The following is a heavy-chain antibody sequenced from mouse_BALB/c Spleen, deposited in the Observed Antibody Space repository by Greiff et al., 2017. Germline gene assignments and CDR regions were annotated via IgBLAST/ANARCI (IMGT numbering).Heavy chain of an antibody. V-gene: IGHV14-1*02. CDR3: ASYDGYYTDY. D-gene: IGHD2-3*01. CDR1: GFNIKDYY. CDR2: IDPENGNT. J-gene: IGHJ2*01. Sequence: EVQLQQSGAELVRPGALVKLSCKASGFNIKDYYMHWVKQRPEQGLEWIGWIDPENGNTIYDPKFQGKASITADTSSNTAYLQLSSLTSEDTAVYYCASYDGYYTDYWGQGTTLTVSS.